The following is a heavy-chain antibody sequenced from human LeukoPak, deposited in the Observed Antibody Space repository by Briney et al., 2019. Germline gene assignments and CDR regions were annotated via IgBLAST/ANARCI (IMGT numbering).Heavy chain of an antibody. J-gene: IGHJ3*02. CDR2: IYTGGTT. D-gene: IGHD6-19*01. V-gene: IGHV3-66*01. Sequence: GGSLRLSCAASGFTFSSYAMSWVRQAPGKGLEWVSVIYTGGTTYYADSVKGRFSISRDTSKNTLYLQMNSLRVEDTAVYYCARNRRGSGWYSAFDIWGQGTIVTVSS. CDR1: GFTFSSYA. CDR3: ARNRRGSGWYSAFDI.